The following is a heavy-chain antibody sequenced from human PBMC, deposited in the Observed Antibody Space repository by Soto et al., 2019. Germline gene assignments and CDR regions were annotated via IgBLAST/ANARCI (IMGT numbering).Heavy chain of an antibody. D-gene: IGHD2-21*02. V-gene: IGHV3-30-3*01. Sequence: QVQLVESGGGVVQPGRSLRLSCAASGFTFSSYAMHWVRQAPGKGLEWVAVISYDGSNKYYADSVKGRFTISRDNSKNTLCLQMNSLRAEDTAMYYCARPFVVVTATSGLDYWGQGTLVTVSS. CDR3: ARPFVVVTATSGLDY. CDR2: ISYDGSNK. J-gene: IGHJ4*02. CDR1: GFTFSSYA.